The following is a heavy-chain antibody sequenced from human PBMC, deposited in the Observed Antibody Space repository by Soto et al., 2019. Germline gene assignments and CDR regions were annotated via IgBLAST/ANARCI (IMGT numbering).Heavy chain of an antibody. V-gene: IGHV3-15*01. J-gene: IGHJ5*02. CDR2: IKSKTDGGTT. CDR1: GFTFSNAW. D-gene: IGHD5-18*01. Sequence: PGGSLRLSCAASGFTFSNAWMSWVRQAPGKGLEWVGRIKSKTDGGTTDYAAPVKGRFTISRDDSKNTLYLQMNSLKTEDTAVYYCTTAEEWIQLWPLGWFDPWGQGTLVTVSS. CDR3: TTAEEWIQLWPLGWFDP.